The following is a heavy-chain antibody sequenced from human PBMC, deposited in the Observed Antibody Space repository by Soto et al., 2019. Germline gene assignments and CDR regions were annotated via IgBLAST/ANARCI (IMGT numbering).Heavy chain of an antibody. CDR1: GFTFSTYW. J-gene: IGHJ3*02. D-gene: IGHD3-22*01. Sequence: EVQLVESGGGLVQPGGSLRLSCAASGFTFSTYWMSWVRQAPGKGLEWVANIKPDGSEKWYVDSVKGRFTISRDNAKKPLYRQMNSLRGEVTAVYYCARGDYYDNSGRFSDAFDIWGQGTMVTVSS. CDR3: ARGDYYDNSGRFSDAFDI. CDR2: IKPDGSEK. V-gene: IGHV3-7*04.